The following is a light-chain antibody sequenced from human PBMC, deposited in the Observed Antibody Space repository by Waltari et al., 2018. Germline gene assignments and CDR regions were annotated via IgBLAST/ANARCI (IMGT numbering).Light chain of an antibody. CDR1: NSNIGHNT. CDR2: NNF. CDR3: ATWDDTLNGPV. V-gene: IGLV1-44*01. J-gene: IGLJ2*01. Sequence: QSVLTQPPSASGTPRQRVTISCSGSNSNIGHNTVNWYQQLPGTAPTLLVYNNFQRPSGVPDRFSGSKSGTSASLAILGVRPEDEADYYCATWDDTLNGPVFGGGTKLTVL.